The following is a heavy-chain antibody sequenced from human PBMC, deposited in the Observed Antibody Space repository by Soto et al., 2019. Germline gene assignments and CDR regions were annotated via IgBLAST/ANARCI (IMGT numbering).Heavy chain of an antibody. CDR3: VRDRRAAAFDN. CDR2: IKEDGSEK. Sequence: GGSLRLSCAASGFTFSTYWMSWVRQAPGKGPEWVANIKEDGSEKNYVDSVKGRFTISRDNGKNSLSLEMNSLRAEDTAVYYCVRDRRAAAFDNWGQGTEVTVSS. V-gene: IGHV3-7*01. CDR1: GFTFSTYW. J-gene: IGHJ4*02. D-gene: IGHD6-13*01.